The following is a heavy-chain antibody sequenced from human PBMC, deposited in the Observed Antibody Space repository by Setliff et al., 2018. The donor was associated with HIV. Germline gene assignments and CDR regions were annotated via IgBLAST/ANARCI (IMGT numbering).Heavy chain of an antibody. V-gene: IGHV3-23*01. J-gene: IGHJ4*02. D-gene: IGHD1-20*01. CDR2: IGGSGDST. CDR3: AKGYNADWYFFDY. CDR1: GFSFRIYA. Sequence: GGSLRLSCAASGFSFRIYAMSWVRQAPGKGLEWVSTIGGSGDSTYYADSVKGRFTISRDNSKNTLYLQMNSLRGDDTAVYYCAKGYNADWYFFDYWGQGTLVTVSS.